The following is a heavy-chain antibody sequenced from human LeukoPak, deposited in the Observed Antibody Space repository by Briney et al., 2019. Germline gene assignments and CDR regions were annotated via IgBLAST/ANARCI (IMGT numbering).Heavy chain of an antibody. CDR3: AGLVVVAATTVFDY. Sequence: SSVQVSCKACGGTFISYDISWVRQPRARGGEWMGRMIHTFGISNYARKFLRRVMITADKYTSTAYMELSSLRSEHTGVYYCAGLVVVAATTVFDYWGQGTPVTLSP. CDR1: GGTFISYD. CDR2: MIHTFGIS. D-gene: IGHD2-15*01. V-gene: IGHV1-69*04. J-gene: IGHJ4*02.